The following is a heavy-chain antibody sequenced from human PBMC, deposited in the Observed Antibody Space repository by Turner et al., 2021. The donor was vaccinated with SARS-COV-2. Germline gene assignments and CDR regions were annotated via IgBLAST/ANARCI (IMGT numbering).Heavy chain of an antibody. CDR3: ARLMDTAMDYYGVDV. D-gene: IGHD5-18*01. CDR1: GGSISSSSYY. Sequence: QLQLQESGPGLVKPSETLSLTCTVSGGSISSSSYYWGWIRQPPGKGLEWIGSIYYSGITYYNPSLKSRVTISVDTSKNQFSLKLSSVTAADTAVYYCARLMDTAMDYYGVDVWDQGTTVTVSS. J-gene: IGHJ6*02. V-gene: IGHV4-39*01. CDR2: IYYSGIT.